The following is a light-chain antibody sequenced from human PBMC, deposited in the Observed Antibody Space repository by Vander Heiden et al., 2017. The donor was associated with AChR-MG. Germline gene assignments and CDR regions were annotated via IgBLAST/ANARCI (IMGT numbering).Light chain of an antibody. CDR1: SNDVGGYNH. CDR2: EVN. J-gene: IGLJ2*01. CDR3: SSYAGSNNVV. Sequence: QSALTQPPSASGSPGQSVTISCTGTSNDVGGYNHLSWYQQHPGKAPKLMIYEVNKWPSGVPDRFSGSKSVNTASLTVSGLQAEDEADYYCSSYAGSNNVVFGGGTKLTVL. V-gene: IGLV2-8*01.